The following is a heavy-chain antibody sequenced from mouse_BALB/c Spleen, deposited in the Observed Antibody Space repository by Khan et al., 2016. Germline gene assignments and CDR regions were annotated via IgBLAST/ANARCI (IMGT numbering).Heavy chain of an antibody. V-gene: IGHV3-6*02. J-gene: IGHJ2*01. CDR1: GYSITSGYY. CDR3: ARVYYRYDEGYFDY. Sequence: EVQLQESGPGLVKPSQSLSLTCSVTGYSITSGYYWNWIRQFPGNKLEWMGYISYDGSNNYNPSLKNRISITRDTSKNQFFLKLNSVTTEDTATYYGARVYYRYDEGYFDYWGQGTTLTVSS. D-gene: IGHD2-14*01. CDR2: ISYDGSN.